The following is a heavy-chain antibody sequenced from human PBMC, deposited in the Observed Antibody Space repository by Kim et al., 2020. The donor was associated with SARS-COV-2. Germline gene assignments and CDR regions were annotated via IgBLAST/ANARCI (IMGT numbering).Heavy chain of an antibody. J-gene: IGHJ4*01. Sequence: GGSLRLSCAASGFTFSNYAMSWVRQPLGKGLQWVSAISGNGRDAYYAASVKGRFTISRDSSQNTLFLQMNSLRAEDTAVYFCVKSIDSGGYNYDRGGDY. CDR3: VKSIDSGGYNYDRGGDY. CDR1: GFTFSNYA. V-gene: IGHV3-23*01. D-gene: IGHD3-22*01. CDR2: ISGNGRDA.